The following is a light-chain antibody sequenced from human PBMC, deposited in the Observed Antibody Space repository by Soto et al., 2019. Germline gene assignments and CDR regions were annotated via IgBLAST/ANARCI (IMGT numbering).Light chain of an antibody. V-gene: IGKV3-15*01. CDR1: QSVSRN. CDR2: ATS. Sequence: EIVMTQSPVALSVSLGESAALSCRASQSVSRNFAWYQQRPGQAPKVLIYATSTVHTGVPSRFSGSGSGTDFTLTISSLQSEDFAVYYCQQYNSWPYTFGQGTKLEIK. J-gene: IGKJ2*01. CDR3: QQYNSWPYT.